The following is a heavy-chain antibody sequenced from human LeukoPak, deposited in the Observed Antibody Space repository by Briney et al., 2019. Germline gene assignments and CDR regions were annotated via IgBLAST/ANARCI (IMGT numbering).Heavy chain of an antibody. V-gene: IGHV1-18*01. CDR1: GYTFTSYG. D-gene: IGHD6-19*01. J-gene: IGHJ5*02. Sequence: ASVKVSCKASGYTFTSYGISWVRQAPGQGLEWMGWISAYNGNTNYAQKFQGRVTITRNTSISTAYMELSSLRSEDTAVYYCARNIAVAMNWFDPWGQGTLVTVSS. CDR3: ARNIAVAMNWFDP. CDR2: ISAYNGNT.